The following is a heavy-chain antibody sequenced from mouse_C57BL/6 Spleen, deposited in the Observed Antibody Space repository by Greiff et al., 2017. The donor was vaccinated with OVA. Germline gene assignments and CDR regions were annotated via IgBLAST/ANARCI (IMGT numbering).Heavy chain of an antibody. J-gene: IGHJ1*03. V-gene: IGHV1-15*01. CDR2: IDPETGGT. CDR3: THDGYYFDV. CDR1: GYTFTDYE. D-gene: IGHD2-3*01. Sequence: QVQLKESGAELVRPGASVTLSCKASGYTFTDYEMHWVKQTPVHGLEWIGAIDPETGGTAYNQKFKGKAILTADKSSSTAYMELRSLTSEDSAVYYCTHDGYYFDVWGTGTTVTVSS.